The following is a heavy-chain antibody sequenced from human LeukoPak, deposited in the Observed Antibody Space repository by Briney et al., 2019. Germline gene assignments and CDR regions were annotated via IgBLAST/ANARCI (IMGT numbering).Heavy chain of an antibody. CDR1: GGTFSSYA. J-gene: IGHJ5*02. V-gene: IGHV1-69*05. CDR3: ARGPPYSSSWYRDNWFDP. CDR2: IIPIFGTA. Sequence: SVKVSCKASGGTFSSYAISWVRQAPGQGLEWMGGIIPIFGTANYAQKFQGRVTITTDESTSTAYMELSSLRSEDTAVYYCARGPPYSSSWYRDNWFDPWGQGTLVTASS. D-gene: IGHD6-13*01.